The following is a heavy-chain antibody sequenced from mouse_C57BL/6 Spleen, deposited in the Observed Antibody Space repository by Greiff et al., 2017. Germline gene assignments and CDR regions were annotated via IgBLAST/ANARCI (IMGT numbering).Heavy chain of an antibody. V-gene: IGHV1-64*01. J-gene: IGHJ3*01. D-gene: IGHD1-1*01. Sequence: QVHVKQSGAELVKPGASVKLSCKASGYTFTSYWMHWVKQRPGQGLEWIGMIHPNSGSTNYNEKFKSKATLTVDKSSSTAYMQLSSLTSEDSAVYYCARDYYGSSPAWFAYWGQGTLVTVSA. CDR2: IHPNSGST. CDR1: GYTFTSYW. CDR3: ARDYYGSSPAWFAY.